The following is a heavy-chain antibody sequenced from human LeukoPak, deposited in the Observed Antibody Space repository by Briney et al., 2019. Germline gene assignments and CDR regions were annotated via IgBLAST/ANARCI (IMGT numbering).Heavy chain of an antibody. D-gene: IGHD6-19*01. J-gene: IGHJ4*02. Sequence: GGSLRLSCAASGFTVSSNYMSWVRQAPGKGLEWVSAFYSGGNTYYTGSVKGRFIISRDSSKNTLYLQMNNLRPEDTAMYYCAKLPSSGWLDYWGQGTLVTVSS. CDR1: GFTVSSNY. V-gene: IGHV3-53*01. CDR2: FYSGGNT. CDR3: AKLPSSGWLDY.